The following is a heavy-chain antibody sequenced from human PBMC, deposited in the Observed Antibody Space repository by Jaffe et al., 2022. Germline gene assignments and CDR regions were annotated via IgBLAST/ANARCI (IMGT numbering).Heavy chain of an antibody. J-gene: IGHJ6*03. V-gene: IGHV5-51*01. D-gene: IGHD3-3*01. CDR1: GYSFTSYW. CDR2: IYPGDSDT. CDR3: ARHTPPYYDFWSGYYTYYYYYMDV. Sequence: EVQLVQSGAEVKKPGESLKISCKGSGYSFTSYWIGWVRQMPGKGLEWMGIIYPGDSDTRYSPSFQGQVTISADKSISTAYLQWSSLKASDTAMYYCARHTPPYYDFWSGYYTYYYYYMDVWGKGTTVTVSS.